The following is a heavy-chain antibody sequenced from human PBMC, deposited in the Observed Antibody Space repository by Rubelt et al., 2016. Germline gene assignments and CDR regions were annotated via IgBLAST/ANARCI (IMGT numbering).Heavy chain of an antibody. CDR2: LYYRGST. CDR3: ARQGDSSGYPADY. CDR1: GGSISSSSYY. D-gene: IGHD3-22*01. Sequence: QLQLQESGPGLVKPSETLSLTCTVSGGSISSSSYYWGWIRQPPGKGLEWIGSLYYRGSTYYNPSLKGRVTISVDTSKNQCSLKRSAVTAADTAVYYCARQGDSSGYPADYWGQGTLVTVSS. V-gene: IGHV4-39*01. J-gene: IGHJ4*02.